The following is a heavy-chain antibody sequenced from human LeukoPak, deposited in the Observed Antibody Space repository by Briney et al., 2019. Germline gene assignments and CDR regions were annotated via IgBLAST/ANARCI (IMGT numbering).Heavy chain of an antibody. CDR3: ARPLRGYCSGGSCCKGILVY. CDR1: GYTFTSYD. CDR2: MNPNSGNT. J-gene: IGHJ4*02. V-gene: IGHV1-8*01. Sequence: ASVKVSCKASGYTFTSYDINWVRQATGQGLEWMGWMNPNSGNTGYAQKFQGRVTMTRNTSISTAYMELSSLRSEDTAVYYCARPLRGYCSGGSCCKGILVYSGQGTLVTVSS. D-gene: IGHD2-15*01.